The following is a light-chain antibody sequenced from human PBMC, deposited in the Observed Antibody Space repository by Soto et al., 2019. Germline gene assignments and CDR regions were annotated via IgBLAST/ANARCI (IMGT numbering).Light chain of an antibody. Sequence: QSALTQPASVSGSPGQSITISCTGTSSDVGGYNYVSWYQQHPGKAPKLMIYEVSNRPSGASNRFSGSKSSNTASLTISGLQAEDEAHYYCSSYTSSSTLLYVFGPGTKVTVL. CDR3: SSYTSSSTLLYV. J-gene: IGLJ1*01. V-gene: IGLV2-14*01. CDR2: EVS. CDR1: SSDVGGYNY.